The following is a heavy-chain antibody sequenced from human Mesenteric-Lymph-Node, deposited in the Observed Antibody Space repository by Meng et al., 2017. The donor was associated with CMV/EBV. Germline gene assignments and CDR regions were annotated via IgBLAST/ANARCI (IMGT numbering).Heavy chain of an antibody. D-gene: IGHD4-11*01. Sequence: GESLKISCTASGFTFRSFWMTWVRQAPGKGLEWVSRIDCSGACTYYADSVKGRFTISTDNSNNTLYLQMNSLRPEDTAVYYCAKQITVTNYYYYYAMDVWGQGTTVTVSS. CDR1: GFTFRSFW. CDR2: IDCSGACT. V-gene: IGHV3-23*01. J-gene: IGHJ6*02. CDR3: AKQITVTNYYYYYAMDV.